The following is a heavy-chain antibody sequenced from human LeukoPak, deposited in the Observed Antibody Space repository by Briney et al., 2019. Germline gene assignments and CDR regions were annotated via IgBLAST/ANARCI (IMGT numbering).Heavy chain of an antibody. CDR1: GGTFSSYA. CDR2: IIPIFGTA. CDR3: ASAYTYYYDSSVTPHAFDI. J-gene: IGHJ3*02. D-gene: IGHD3-22*01. V-gene: IGHV1-69*13. Sequence: ASVKVSCKASGGTFSSYAISWVRQAPGQGLEWMGGIIPIFGTANYAQKFQGRVKITADESTSTAYMELSSLRSEDTAVYYCASAYTYYYDSSVTPHAFDIWRQRTMVTVSS.